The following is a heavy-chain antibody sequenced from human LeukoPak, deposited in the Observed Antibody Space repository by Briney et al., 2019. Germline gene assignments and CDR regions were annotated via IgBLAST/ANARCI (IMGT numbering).Heavy chain of an antibody. J-gene: IGHJ4*02. Sequence: SETLSLTCTVSGGSISSYYWSWIRQPPGKGLEWIGYIYYSGSTNYNPSLKSRVTISVDTSKNQFSLKLSSVTAADTAVYYCARHLSASSDIAAAGLDYWGQGTLVTVSS. CDR1: GGSISSYY. D-gene: IGHD6-13*01. CDR3: ARHLSASSDIAAAGLDY. CDR2: IYYSGST. V-gene: IGHV4-59*08.